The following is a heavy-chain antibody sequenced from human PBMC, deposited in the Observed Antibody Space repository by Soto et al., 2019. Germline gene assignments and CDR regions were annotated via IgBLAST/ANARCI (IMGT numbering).Heavy chain of an antibody. J-gene: IGHJ5*02. CDR2: ISTYSGET. Sequence: QVHLVQSGVEVKTPGASVKVSCQASGYTFFTYDISWVRQAPGQGLEWMGWISTYSGETKYAQKFQGRVTMTTDTPTTTAYEDLRRLRSDDAAVYYCASNLGPTTSEYWFDAWGQGTLVTVSS. CDR3: ASNLGPTTSEYWFDA. CDR1: GYTFFTYD. V-gene: IGHV1-18*01. D-gene: IGHD5-12*01.